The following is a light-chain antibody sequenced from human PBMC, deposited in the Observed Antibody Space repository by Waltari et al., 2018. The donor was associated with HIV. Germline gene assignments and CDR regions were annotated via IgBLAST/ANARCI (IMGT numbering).Light chain of an antibody. CDR1: SSNIGAGYD. J-gene: IGLJ1*01. CDR3: QSYDSSLSGSDV. V-gene: IGLV1-40*01. Sequence: QSVLTQPPSVSAAPGQRVTIPCTGTSSNIGAGYDVNWYQQLPGTAPKLLIYNNSNRPSGVPDRFSGSKSGTSASLAITGLQAEDEADYYCQSYDSSLSGSDVFGTGTKVTVL. CDR2: NNS.